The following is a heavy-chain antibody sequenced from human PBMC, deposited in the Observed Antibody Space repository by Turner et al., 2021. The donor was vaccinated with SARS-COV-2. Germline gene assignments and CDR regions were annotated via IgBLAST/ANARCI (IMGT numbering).Heavy chain of an antibody. Sequence: QVQLVASGGGVVQPGRSLRLSCAASGFTFSSYVMHWVRQAPGKGLEWVAVISYDGSNKYYADSVKGRFTISRDNSKNTLYLQMNSLRAEDTAVYYCARDSGDFDYWGQGTLVTVSS. V-gene: IGHV3-30-3*01. CDR2: ISYDGSNK. CDR1: GFTFSSYV. J-gene: IGHJ4*02. D-gene: IGHD3-10*01. CDR3: ARDSGDFDY.